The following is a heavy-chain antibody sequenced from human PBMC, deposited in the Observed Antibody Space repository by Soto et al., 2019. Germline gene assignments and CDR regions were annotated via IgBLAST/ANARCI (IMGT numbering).Heavy chain of an antibody. D-gene: IGHD6-13*01. V-gene: IGHV3-49*03. CDR3: TREGSSYYYYGMDV. CDR1: GFTFGDYA. J-gene: IGHJ6*02. CDR2: IRSKAYGGTT. Sequence: GGSLRLSCTASGFTFGDYAMSWFRQAPGKGLEWVGFIRSKAYGGTTEYAASVKGRFTISRDDSKSIAHLQMNSLKTEDTDVYYCTREGSSYYYYGMDVWGQGTTVTVSS.